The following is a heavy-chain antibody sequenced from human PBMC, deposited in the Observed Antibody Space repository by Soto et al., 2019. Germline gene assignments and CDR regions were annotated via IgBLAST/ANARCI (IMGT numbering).Heavy chain of an antibody. J-gene: IGHJ4*02. D-gene: IGHD4-4*01. Sequence: QITLKESGPTLVNPTQALTLTCTFSGFSLSTSGVGVGWIRQPPGKALEWLALIYWNDDKRYSPSLKSRLTITKDTSKNQVDLTMTNMDPVDTATYYCVHRPRYSNYVDSCGQGTLVTVSS. CDR1: GFSLSTSGVG. CDR2: IYWNDDK. CDR3: VHRPRYSNYVDS. V-gene: IGHV2-5*01.